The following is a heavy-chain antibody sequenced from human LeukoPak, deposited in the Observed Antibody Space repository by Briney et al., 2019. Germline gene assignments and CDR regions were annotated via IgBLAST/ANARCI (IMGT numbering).Heavy chain of an antibody. V-gene: IGHV4-4*08. CDR3: ATRPSGSTWSGVFDL. CDR2: IYNSGTT. D-gene: IGHD3-10*01. Sequence: SETLSLTCSVSGVSMSNHFWSWIRQAPGKGLEWIGYIYNSGTTGSSGTTDYNPSLKSRVTMSMDTSKRQFSLKLTSVTAADTALYYCATRPSGSTWSGVFDLWSRGTLVAVSS. CDR1: GVSMSNHF. J-gene: IGHJ4*02.